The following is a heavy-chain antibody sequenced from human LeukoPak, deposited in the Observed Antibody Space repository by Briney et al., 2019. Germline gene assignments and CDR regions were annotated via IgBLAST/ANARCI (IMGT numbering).Heavy chain of an antibody. D-gene: IGHD2-2*01. CDR3: ARAYCSSTSCYAGYYYYMDV. J-gene: IGHJ6*03. Sequence: ASVKVSCKASGYTFSSYGISWVRQAPGQGLEWMGWISVYNGNTNYAQKLQGRVTITTDTSTSTAYMELRSLRSDDTAVYYCARAYCSSTSCYAGYYYYMDVWGKGTTVTISS. CDR1: GYTFSSYG. CDR2: ISVYNGNT. V-gene: IGHV1-18*01.